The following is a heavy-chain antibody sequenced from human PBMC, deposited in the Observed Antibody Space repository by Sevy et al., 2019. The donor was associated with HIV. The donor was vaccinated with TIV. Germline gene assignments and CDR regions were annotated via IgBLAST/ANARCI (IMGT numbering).Heavy chain of an antibody. CDR2: IRSKANSYAT. D-gene: IGHD4-17*01. CDR3: TRIMTTVTPYYYGMDV. Sequence: GGSLRLSCAASGFTFSGSAMHWVRQASGKGLEWVGRIRSKANSYATAYAASVKGRFTISRTDSKNTAYLQMNSLKTEDTAVYYCTRIMTTVTPYYYGMDVWGQGTTVTVSS. CDR1: GFTFSGSA. J-gene: IGHJ6*02. V-gene: IGHV3-73*01.